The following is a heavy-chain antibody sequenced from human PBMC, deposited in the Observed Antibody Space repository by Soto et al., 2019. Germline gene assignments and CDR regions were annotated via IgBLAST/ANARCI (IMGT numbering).Heavy chain of an antibody. CDR3: ARGYGSLPDDGFAI. J-gene: IGHJ3*02. V-gene: IGHV5-51*01. CDR2: IDPSDSDT. Sequence: GESLKLSGKGSGYNFNNYWIGWVRQMPGKGLEWMGIIDPSDSDTRYSPSFQGQVTMSADKSMTTAYLQWSSLKASDNAMYYCARGYGSLPDDGFAIRGPRTMVLVSS. D-gene: IGHD6-13*01. CDR1: GYNFNNYW.